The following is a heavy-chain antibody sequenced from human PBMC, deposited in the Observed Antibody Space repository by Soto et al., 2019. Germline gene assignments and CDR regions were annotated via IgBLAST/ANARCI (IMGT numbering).Heavy chain of an antibody. CDR1: HATVTGYT. J-gene: IGHJ5*02. Sequence: QVHLVQSETEVQEPGASVTVSCKTSHATVTGYTLNWVRQAPGQGLEWLGWISSLSGNTYYARDFQRRLTMTTNTSATTAYMELRSLRSDDTAVYFCARGTVTSGRGFGPWGPGPRVTVSS. V-gene: IGHV1-18*04. CDR3: ARGTVTSGRGFGP. CDR2: ISSLSGNT. D-gene: IGHD4-17*01.